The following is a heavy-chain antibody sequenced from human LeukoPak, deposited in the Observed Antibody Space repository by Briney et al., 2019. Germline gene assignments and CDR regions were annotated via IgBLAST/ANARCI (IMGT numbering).Heavy chain of an antibody. J-gene: IGHJ3*02. CDR3: ARRSLLLDAFDI. CDR1: GGSVSSGSYY. V-gene: IGHV4-61*01. CDR2: IYYSGST. D-gene: IGHD2-15*01. Sequence: PSETLSLACTVSGGSVSSGSYYWSWIRQPPGKGLEWIGYIYYSGSTNYNPSLKSRVTISVDTSKNQFSLKLSSVTAADTAVYYCARRSLLLDAFDIWGQGTMVTVSS.